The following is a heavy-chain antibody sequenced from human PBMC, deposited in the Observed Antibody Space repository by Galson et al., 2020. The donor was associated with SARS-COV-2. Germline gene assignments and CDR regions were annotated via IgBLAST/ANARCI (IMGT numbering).Heavy chain of an antibody. CDR1: GWSFSGYY. CDR3: ARGGYSINCYGNIIWFDP. Sequence: SETLSLTCAVYGWSFSGYYWSWIRQPPGKGLEWIGEINHSGSTNYNPSLKSRVTISVDTSKNQFSLKLSSVTAADTAVYYWARGGYSINCYGNIIWFDPGGQGTLVTVSS. V-gene: IGHV4-34*01. D-gene: IGHD6-13*01. J-gene: IGHJ5*02. CDR2: INHSGST.